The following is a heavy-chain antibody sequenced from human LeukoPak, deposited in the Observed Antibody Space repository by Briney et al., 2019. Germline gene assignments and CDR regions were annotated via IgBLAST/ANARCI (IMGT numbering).Heavy chain of an antibody. CDR2: IWYDGSNK. CDR3: ASSPLWFGEQYFDY. D-gene: IGHD3-10*01. J-gene: IGHJ4*02. CDR1: GFTFSSYD. Sequence: PGRSLRLSCAASGFTFSSYDMHWVRQAPGKGLEWVAVIWYDGSNKYYADSVKGRFTISRDNSKNTLYLQMNSLRAEDTAVYYCASSPLWFGEQYFDYWGQGTLVTVSS. V-gene: IGHV3-33*01.